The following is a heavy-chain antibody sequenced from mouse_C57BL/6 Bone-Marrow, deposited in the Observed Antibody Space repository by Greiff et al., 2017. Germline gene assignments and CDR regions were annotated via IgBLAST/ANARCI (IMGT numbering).Heavy chain of an antibody. D-gene: IGHD1-1*01. V-gene: IGHV1-58*01. CDR3: ARGGYYGSSFAY. J-gene: IGHJ3*01. CDR2: IYIGNGYT. Sequence: VHVKQSGAELVRPGSSVTMSCKTSGYTFTSYGINWVKQRPGQGLEWIGYIYIGNGYTAYNEKFKGKATLTSDTSSSTAYMQLSSLTSEDSAIYFCARGGYYGSSFAYWGQGTLVTVSA. CDR1: GYTFTSYG.